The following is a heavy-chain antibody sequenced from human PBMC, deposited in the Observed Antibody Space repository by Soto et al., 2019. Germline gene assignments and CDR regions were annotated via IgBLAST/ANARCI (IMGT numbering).Heavy chain of an antibody. Sequence: ASVKVSCKASGYTFTSYAMHWVRQAPGQGLEWMGWINPNSGGTNYAQKFQGRVTMTRDTSISTAYMELSRLRSDDTAVYYCARANSSWPAFDIWGQGTMVTVSS. D-gene: IGHD6-13*01. CDR2: INPNSGGT. CDR1: GYTFTSYA. J-gene: IGHJ3*02. V-gene: IGHV1-2*02. CDR3: ARANSSWPAFDI.